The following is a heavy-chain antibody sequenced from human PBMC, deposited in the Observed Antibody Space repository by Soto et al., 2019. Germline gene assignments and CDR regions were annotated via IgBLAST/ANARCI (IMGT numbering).Heavy chain of an antibody. CDR3: ARSYYDFWSGDYYYYMDV. CDR2: VYYSGST. CDR1: GDSISSHY. V-gene: IGHV4-59*08. D-gene: IGHD3-3*01. J-gene: IGHJ6*03. Sequence: QVQLQESGPGLVKPSETLSLTCTVSGDSISSHYWSWIRQPPGKVLEWIGYVYYSGSTNYNPSLKRRVTISIDTSKSQFSLKLSSVTAADTAVYYCARSYYDFWSGDYYYYMDVWGKGTTVTVSS.